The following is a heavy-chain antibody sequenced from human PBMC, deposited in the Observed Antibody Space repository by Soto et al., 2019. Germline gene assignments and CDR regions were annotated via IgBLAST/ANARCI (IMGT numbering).Heavy chain of an antibody. CDR2: IVPIFGTT. CDR1: GGTFSNYA. CDR3: ARVEAVAGLYNYHGLDV. J-gene: IGHJ6*02. V-gene: IGHV1-69*12. Sequence: QVQLVQSGAEVKKPGSSVKVSCKVSGGTFSNYAIDWVRLAPGHGLEWMGGIVPIFGTTYYTQKFQGRATMTADASKTTGYLEMRRRRSEDTAIYYCARVEAVAGLYNYHGLDVWGQGTGVTVSS. D-gene: IGHD6-19*01.